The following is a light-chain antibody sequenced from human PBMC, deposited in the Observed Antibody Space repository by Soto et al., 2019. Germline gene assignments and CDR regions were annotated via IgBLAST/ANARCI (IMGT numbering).Light chain of an antibody. CDR1: QSVSSN. V-gene: IGKV3-15*01. CDR3: QQYEKWPPSIS. Sequence: TMLTQSPAKMSVCSGGRATLSSRAIQSVSSNLAWYQQKPGQAPRLLIYGASTRATGIPARFSGSGSGTEFTLTISSLQSEDFAVYYCQQYEKWPPSISFGQVTRLEI. CDR2: GAS. J-gene: IGKJ5*01.